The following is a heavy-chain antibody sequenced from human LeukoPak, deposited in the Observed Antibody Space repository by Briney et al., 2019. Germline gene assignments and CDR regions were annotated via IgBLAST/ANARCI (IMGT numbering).Heavy chain of an antibody. CDR2: INHDGGDK. J-gene: IGHJ4*02. CDR1: GFIFRNYW. V-gene: IGHV3-7*05. Sequence: GGSLRLSCVASGFIFRNYWMSWVRQAPGKGLEWVANINHDGGDKHYVDSVKGRFTISRDNAKSSLYLQMSSLRGEDTAVYYCAITGGPTVTAFDLWGQGILVTVSS. CDR3: AITGGPTVTAFDL. D-gene: IGHD4-17*01.